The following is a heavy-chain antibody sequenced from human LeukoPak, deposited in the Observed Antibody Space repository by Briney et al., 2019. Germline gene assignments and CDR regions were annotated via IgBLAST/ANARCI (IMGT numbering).Heavy chain of an antibody. V-gene: IGHV3-30*02. CDR1: GFTFSSYA. J-gene: IGHJ6*03. Sequence: GRSLRLSCAASGFTFSSYAMHWVRQAPGKGLEWVAFIRFDGSNKYYADSVKGRFTIFRDNSKNTLYLQMNSLRAEDTAVYYCAKVPGDYYYMDVWGKGTTVTVSS. CDR3: AKVPGDYYYMDV. CDR2: IRFDGSNK.